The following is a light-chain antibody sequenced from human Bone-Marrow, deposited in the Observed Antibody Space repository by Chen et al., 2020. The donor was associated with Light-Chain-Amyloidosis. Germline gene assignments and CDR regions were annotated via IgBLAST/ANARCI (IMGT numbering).Light chain of an antibody. CDR1: DLPTKY. J-gene: IGLJ2*01. Sequence: SYELTQPPSVSVSPGQTARITCSGDDLPTKYAYWYQQKPGQAPVRGIHRDTERPSGISERFSGSSSGTTATLTISGVQAADEADYHCQSADSSGTYEVIFGGGTKLTVL. CDR2: RDT. V-gene: IGLV3-25*03. CDR3: QSADSSGTYEVI.